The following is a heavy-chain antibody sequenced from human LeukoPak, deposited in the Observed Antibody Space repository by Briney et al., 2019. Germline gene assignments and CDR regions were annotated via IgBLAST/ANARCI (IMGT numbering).Heavy chain of an antibody. D-gene: IGHD3-16*02. V-gene: IGHV3-48*03. J-gene: IGHJ4*02. CDR2: IGSSSSST. CDR3: ARERSGGSTYDYVWGSYRPQPKPFDY. Sequence: GGSLRLSCAASGFTFSNYEMNWVRQAPGKGLEWVSYIGSSSSSTYYADSVKGRFTISRDNAKNSLYLQMNSLRAEDTAVYYCARERSGGSTYDYVWGSYRPQPKPFDYWGQGTLVTVSS. CDR1: GFTFSNYE.